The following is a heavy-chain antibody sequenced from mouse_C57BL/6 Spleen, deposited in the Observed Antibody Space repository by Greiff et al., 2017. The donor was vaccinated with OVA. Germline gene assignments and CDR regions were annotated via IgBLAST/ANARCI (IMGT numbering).Heavy chain of an antibody. CDR2: IYPGDGDT. CDR1: GYAFSSSW. V-gene: IGHV1-82*01. CDR3: ARSSNSPYYFDY. Sequence: VQLQQSGPELVKPGASVKISCKASGYAFSSSWMNWVKQRPGKGLEWIGRIYPGDGDTNYNGKFKGKATLTADKSSSTAYMQLSSLTSEDSAVYFCARSSNSPYYFDYWGQGTTLTVSS. D-gene: IGHD2-5*01. J-gene: IGHJ2*01.